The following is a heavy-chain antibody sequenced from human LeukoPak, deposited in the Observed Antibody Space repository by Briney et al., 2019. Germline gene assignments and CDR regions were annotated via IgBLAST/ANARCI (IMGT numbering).Heavy chain of an antibody. D-gene: IGHD3-9*01. CDR2: ISYDGSNE. CDR3: AKSSDLLTGYYSYFEY. J-gene: IGHJ4*01. Sequence: SGGSLRLSCAASGFTFSSYGIHWVRQAPGKGLEWVALISYDGSNEYCADSVKGRFTISRDNSKNTLYMQMNSLRAEDTAMYYCAKSSDLLTGYYSYFEYWGHGTLVTVAS. V-gene: IGHV3-30*18. CDR1: GFTFSSYG.